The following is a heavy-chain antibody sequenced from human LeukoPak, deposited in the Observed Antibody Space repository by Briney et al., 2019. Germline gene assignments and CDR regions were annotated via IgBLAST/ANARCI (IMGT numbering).Heavy chain of an antibody. V-gene: IGHV3-23*01. J-gene: IGHJ4*02. Sequence: GGSLRLSCAASGFTFSSYAMSWVRQAPGKGLEWVSAISGSGGSTYYADSVKGRFTISRDNSKNTLYLQMDSLRAEDTAVYYCAKMNIVVVPAAILYYWGQGTLVTVSS. CDR3: AKMNIVVVPAAILYY. D-gene: IGHD2-2*02. CDR2: ISGSGGST. CDR1: GFTFSSYA.